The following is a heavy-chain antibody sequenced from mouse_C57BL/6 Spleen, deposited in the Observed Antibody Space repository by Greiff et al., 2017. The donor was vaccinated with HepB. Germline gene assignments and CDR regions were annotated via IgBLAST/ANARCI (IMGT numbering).Heavy chain of an antibody. V-gene: IGHV1-82*01. J-gene: IGHJ4*01. CDR3: ALITTYYYAMDY. CDR1: GYAFSSSW. D-gene: IGHD1-1*01. CDR2: IYPGDGDT. Sequence: QVQLQQSGPELVKPGASVKISCKASGYAFSSSWMNWVKQRPGKGLEWIGRIYPGDGDTNYNGKFKGKATLTADKSSSTAYMQLSSLTSEDSAVYFCALITTYYYAMDYWGQGTSVTVSS.